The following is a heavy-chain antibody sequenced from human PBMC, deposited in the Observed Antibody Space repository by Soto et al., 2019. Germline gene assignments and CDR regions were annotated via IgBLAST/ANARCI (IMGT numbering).Heavy chain of an antibody. CDR1: GGSISSGDYY. J-gene: IGHJ4*02. CDR2: IYYSGST. Sequence: PSETLSLTCTVSGGSISSGDYYWSWIRQPPGKGLEWIGYIYYSGSTYYNPSLKSRVTISVDTSKNQFSLKLSSVTAADTAVYYCARDRMIGVGEYFDYWGQGTLVTSPQ. D-gene: IGHD3-10*01. V-gene: IGHV4-30-4*01. CDR3: ARDRMIGVGEYFDY.